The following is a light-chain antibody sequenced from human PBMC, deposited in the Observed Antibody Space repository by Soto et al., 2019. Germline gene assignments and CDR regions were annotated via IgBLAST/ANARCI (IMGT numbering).Light chain of an antibody. CDR1: LNVNSY. V-gene: IGKV3-11*01. J-gene: IGKJ5*01. CDR3: QQRQYWPPIT. CDR2: DAS. Sequence: ALTQSSARLPLSPGERATLACSASLNVNSYLAWYQQKPGQAPRLLIYDASNRAAGIPARFSGSGSGTDFTLTISSLEPEDFAIYYCQQRQYWPPITFGQGTQLEIK.